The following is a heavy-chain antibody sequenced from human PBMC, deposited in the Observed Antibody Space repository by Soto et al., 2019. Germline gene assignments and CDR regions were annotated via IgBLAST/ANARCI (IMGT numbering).Heavy chain of an antibody. D-gene: IGHD4-17*01. CDR2: ISSLGNTI. V-gene: IGHV3-48*03. CDR1: GFSFSSFP. J-gene: IGHJ4*02. CDR3: ARDGTSGHYGDTSRYYLDY. Sequence: EVRLVESGGGLVRPGESLRLSCEASGFSFSSFPMNWVRQAPGRGLEWLAYISSLGNTINYADSLRGRFRISRDNNKNILYLQLDSLSAEDTAVYFCARDGTSGHYGDTSRYYLDYWGQGTLVTVSS.